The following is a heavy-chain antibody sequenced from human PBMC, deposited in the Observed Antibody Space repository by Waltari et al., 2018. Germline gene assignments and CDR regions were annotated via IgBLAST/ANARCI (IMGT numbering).Heavy chain of an antibody. CDR1: GGTFSSYP. D-gene: IGHD6-19*01. CDR2: IIPILGIA. CDR3: ARDLSDQAVAVFYYGMDV. Sequence: QVQLVQSGAEVKKPGSSVKVSCKASGGTFSSYPISWVRQAPGQGLEWMGRIIPILGIANYAQKFQGRVTITADKSTSTAYMELSSLRAEDTAVYYCARDLSDQAVAVFYYGMDVWGQGTTVTVSS. V-gene: IGHV1-69*04. J-gene: IGHJ6*02.